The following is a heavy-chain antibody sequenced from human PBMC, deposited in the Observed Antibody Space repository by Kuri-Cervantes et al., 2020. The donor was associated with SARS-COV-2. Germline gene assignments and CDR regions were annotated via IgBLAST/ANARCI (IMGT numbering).Heavy chain of an antibody. CDR1: GYTFTGYY. J-gene: IGHJ3*02. CDR2: INPNSGGT. V-gene: IGHV1-2*04. CDR3: ARSTTFRRLVVISQGGAFDI. Sequence: ASVKGSCKASGYTFTGYYMHWVRQAPGQGLEWMGWINPNSGGTNYAQKFQGWVTMTRDTSISTVYMELSRLRSDDTAVYYCARSTTFRRLVVISQGGAFDIWGQGTMVTVSS. D-gene: IGHD3-22*01.